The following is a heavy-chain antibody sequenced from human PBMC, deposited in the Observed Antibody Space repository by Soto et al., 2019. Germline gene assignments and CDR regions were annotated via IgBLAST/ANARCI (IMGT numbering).Heavy chain of an antibody. CDR2: FDPEDGET. D-gene: IGHD2-15*01. CDR1: GYTLTELS. J-gene: IGHJ4*02. V-gene: IGHV1-24*01. CDR3: ATPYCSGGSGYSGGSYFDY. Sequence: ASVKVSCKVSGYTLTELSMHWVRQAPGKGLEWMGGFDPEDGETIYAQKFQGRVTMTEDTSTDTAYMELSSLRSEDTAVYYCATPYCSGGSGYSGGSYFDYWGQGTLVTVSS.